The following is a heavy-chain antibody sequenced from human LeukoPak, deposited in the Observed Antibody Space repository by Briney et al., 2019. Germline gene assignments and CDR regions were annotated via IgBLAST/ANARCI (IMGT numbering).Heavy chain of an antibody. CDR3: ARGPGYSNLVDH. V-gene: IGHV4-4*07. J-gene: IGHJ4*02. CDR1: GGSISGYY. D-gene: IGHD4-11*01. CDR2: IYTSGST. Sequence: SETLSLTCTVSGGSISGYYWSWIRQPAGKGLEWIGRIYTSGSTNYNPSLKSRRTISGDKSKNHFSLKLSSVTAADTAVYYCARGPGYSNLVDHWGQGTLVTVSS.